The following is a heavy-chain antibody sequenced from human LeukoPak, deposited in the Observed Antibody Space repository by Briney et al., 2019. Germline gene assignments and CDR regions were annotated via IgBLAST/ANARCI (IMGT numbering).Heavy chain of an antibody. V-gene: IGHV3-7*01. CDR2: IREDGREK. D-gene: IGHD3-16*02. CDR1: GFTFSNYW. Sequence: PGGSLRLSCSTSGFTFSNYWMTWVRQAPGKGREWVASIREDGREKDYVDSVKGRFTISRDKAKNSMDLQRNSLRAEATAVYYCARSYDYIWGTYRPFYYFDYWGQGTMVTVSS. J-gene: IGHJ4*02. CDR3: ARSYDYIWGTYRPFYYFDY.